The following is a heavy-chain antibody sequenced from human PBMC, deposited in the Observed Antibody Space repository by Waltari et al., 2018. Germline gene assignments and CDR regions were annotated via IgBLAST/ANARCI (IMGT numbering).Heavy chain of an antibody. Sequence: QVQLVQSGAEAKKPGSSVRVSCRASGGTFTSDTNNWGRQAPGKGLEWMGRIMPDNSGTEYAVKFQGRIAVTAYKSTGTVYMELSSLRSDDTAVYYCAGGDGGYYYHKMDVWGQGTTVTVSS. CDR3: AGGDGGYYYHKMDV. V-gene: IGHV1-69*02. J-gene: IGHJ6*02. D-gene: IGHD3-10*01. CDR2: IMPDNSGT. CDR1: GGTFTSDT.